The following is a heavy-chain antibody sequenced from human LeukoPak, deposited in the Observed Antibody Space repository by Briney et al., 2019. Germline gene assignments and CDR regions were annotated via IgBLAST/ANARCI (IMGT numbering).Heavy chain of an antibody. CDR2: IYYSGNS. D-gene: IGHD1-26*01. V-gene: IGHV4-59*12. J-gene: IGHJ4*02. CDR1: GGSISNYY. Sequence: SETLSLTCTVSGGSISNYYWSWIRQPPGKGLEWIGSIYYSGNSNYNPSLKSRVIISVDTSKNQFSLKLSSVTAADTAVYYCARGWESYFDYWGQGTLVTVSS. CDR3: ARGWESYFDY.